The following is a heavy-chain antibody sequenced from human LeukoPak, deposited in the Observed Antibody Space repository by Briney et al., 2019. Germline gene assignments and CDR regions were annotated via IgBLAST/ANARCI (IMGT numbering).Heavy chain of an antibody. D-gene: IGHD6-13*01. CDR1: GFTFDDYA. V-gene: IGHV3-74*01. CDR3: ARGPRRIAAAGIDY. J-gene: IGHJ4*02. CDR2: INSDGSST. Sequence: GGSLRLSCAASGFTFDDYAMHWVRQAPGKGLVWVSRINSDGSSTSYADSVKGRFTISRDNAKNTLYLQMNSLRAEDTAVYYCARGPRRIAAAGIDYWGQGTLVTVSS.